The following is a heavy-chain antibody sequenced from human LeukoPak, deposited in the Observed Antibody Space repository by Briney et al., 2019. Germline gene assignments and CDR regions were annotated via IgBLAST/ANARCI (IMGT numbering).Heavy chain of an antibody. V-gene: IGHV3-9*01. CDR3: AKDMGRVQLWFGLDY. CDR1: GFTFDDYA. D-gene: IGHD5-18*01. CDR2: ISWNSGSI. Sequence: GGSLRLSCAASGFTFDDYAMHWVRRAPGKGLEWVSGISWNSGSIGYADSVKGRFTISRDNAKNSLYLQMNSLRAEDTALYYSAKDMGRVQLWFGLDYWDQGTLVTVSS. J-gene: IGHJ4*02.